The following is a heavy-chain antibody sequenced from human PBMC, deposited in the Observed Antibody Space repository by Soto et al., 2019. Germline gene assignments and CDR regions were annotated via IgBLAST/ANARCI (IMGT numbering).Heavy chain of an antibody. CDR1: GFTFSSYA. CDR2: TSGSGGST. Sequence: GGSLRLSCAASGFTFSSYAISWVRQAPGKGLEWVSATSGSGGSTYHADSVKGRFTISRDNSKNTLYLQINSLRAEDTAVYYCATLGTGYSGSWYFGYYYYGMDVWGQGTTVTVSS. J-gene: IGHJ6*02. V-gene: IGHV3-23*01. CDR3: ATLGTGYSGSWYFGYYYYGMDV. D-gene: IGHD6-13*01.